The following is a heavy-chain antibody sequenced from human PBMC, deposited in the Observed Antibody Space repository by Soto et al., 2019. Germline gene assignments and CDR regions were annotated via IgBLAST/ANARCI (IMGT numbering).Heavy chain of an antibody. CDR3: ARDFLDGARRKYYYGMDV. CDR1: GGTFSSYT. D-gene: IGHD3-16*01. V-gene: IGHV1-69*04. Sequence: GASVKVSCKASGGTFSSYTISWVRQAPGQGLEWMGRIIPILGIANYAQKFQGRVTITADKSTSTAYMELSSLRSEDTAVYYCARDFLDGARRKYYYGMDVWGQGTTVTVSS. CDR2: IIPILGIA. J-gene: IGHJ6*02.